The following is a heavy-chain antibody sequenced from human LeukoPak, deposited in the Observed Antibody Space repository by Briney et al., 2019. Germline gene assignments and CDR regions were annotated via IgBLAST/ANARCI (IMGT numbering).Heavy chain of an antibody. J-gene: IGHJ3*02. Sequence: GGSLRLSCAASGFTFSSYSMNWVRQAPGKGLEWVSSISSSSSYIYYADSVKGRFTISRDNAKNSLYLQMNSLRAEDTAVYYCAREEWELLTVAFDIWGQGTMVTVSS. CDR2: ISSSSSYI. CDR3: AREEWELLTVAFDI. CDR1: GFTFSSYS. V-gene: IGHV3-21*01. D-gene: IGHD1-26*01.